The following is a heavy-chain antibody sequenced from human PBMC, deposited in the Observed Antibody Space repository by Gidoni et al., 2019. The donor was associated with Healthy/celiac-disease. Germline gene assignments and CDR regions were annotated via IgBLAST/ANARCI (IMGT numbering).Heavy chain of an antibody. CDR2: ISYDGSNK. CDR3: ARGPRKYQLLFYFDY. D-gene: IGHD2-2*01. CDR1: GFTFSSYA. J-gene: IGHJ4*02. V-gene: IGHV3-30-3*01. Sequence: QVQLVESGGGVGQPGRALRLSGAASGFTFSSYAMHWVRQAPGKGLEWVAVISYDGSNKYYADSVKGRFTISRDNSKNTLYLQMNSLRAEDTAVYYCARGPRKYQLLFYFDYWGQGTLVTVSS.